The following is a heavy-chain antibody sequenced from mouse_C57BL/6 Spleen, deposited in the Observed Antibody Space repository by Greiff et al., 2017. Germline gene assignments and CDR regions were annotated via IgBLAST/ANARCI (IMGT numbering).Heavy chain of an antibody. CDR1: GYTFTDYE. CDR3: ARGGGKRRYFDV. Sequence: QVQLQQSGAELVRPGASVTLSCKASGYTFTDYEMHWVKQTPVHGLEWIGAIDPETGGTAYNQKFKGKAILTADKSSSTAYMELRSLTSEDSAVDYCARGGGKRRYFDVWGTGTTVTVSS. CDR2: IDPETGGT. J-gene: IGHJ1*03. V-gene: IGHV1-15*01. D-gene: IGHD2-1*01.